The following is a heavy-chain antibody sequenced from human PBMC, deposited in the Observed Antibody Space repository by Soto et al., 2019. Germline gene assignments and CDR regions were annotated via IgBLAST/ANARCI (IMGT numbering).Heavy chain of an antibody. D-gene: IGHD1-26*01. Sequence: EVQLLESGGGLVQPGGSLRLSCAASGFTFSNYAMTWVRQAPGKGLEWVSAISGSAGNTYYADSVKGRFTISRDNSRDTLYLQMKSLRVEDTAVYYCANGLSVSYNFYYWGQGTLVTVSS. CDR3: ANGLSVSYNFYY. J-gene: IGHJ4*02. CDR2: ISGSAGNT. V-gene: IGHV3-23*01. CDR1: GFTFSNYA.